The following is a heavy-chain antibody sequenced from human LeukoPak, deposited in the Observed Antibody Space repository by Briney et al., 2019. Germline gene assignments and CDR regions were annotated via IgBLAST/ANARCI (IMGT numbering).Heavy chain of an antibody. Sequence: SETLSLTCTVSGGSISSSSYYWGWIRQPPGKGLEWIGSIYYSGSTYYNPSLKSRVTISVDTSKNQFSLKLSSVTAADTAVYYCARIYNDSSGYYYGLVDYWGQGTLVTVSS. CDR3: ARIYNDSSGYYYGLVDY. V-gene: IGHV4-39*01. J-gene: IGHJ4*02. CDR1: GGSISSSSYY. D-gene: IGHD3-22*01. CDR2: IYYSGST.